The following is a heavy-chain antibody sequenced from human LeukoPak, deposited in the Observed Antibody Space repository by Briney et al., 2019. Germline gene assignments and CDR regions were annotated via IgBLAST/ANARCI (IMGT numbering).Heavy chain of an antibody. V-gene: IGHV1-69*01. CDR2: IIHIYSTA. Sequence: SVKVSCKASGGTFSTYAISWVRQAPGQGLEWMGGIIHIYSTADYAQKFQGRVTITADESTTTAYMELSSLKSEDTAVYYCARDRVDYSSLWGLGGFDIWGQGTTVTVSS. CDR1: GGTFSTYA. CDR3: ARDRVDYSSLWGLGGFDI. D-gene: IGHD6-19*01. J-gene: IGHJ3*02.